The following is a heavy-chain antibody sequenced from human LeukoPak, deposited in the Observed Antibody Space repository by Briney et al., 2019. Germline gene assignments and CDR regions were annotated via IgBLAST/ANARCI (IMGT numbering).Heavy chain of an antibody. CDR1: GYTFTSYY. V-gene: IGHV1-46*01. Sequence: ASVKVSCKASGYTFTSYYMHWVRQAPGQGLEWMGIINPSGGSTSYAQKFQGRVTMTRDMSTSTDYMELSSLRSDDTAVYYCARGEVRGYYYYYMDVWGKGTTVTISS. CDR2: INPSGGST. D-gene: IGHD3-10*01. CDR3: ARGEVRGYYYYYMDV. J-gene: IGHJ6*03.